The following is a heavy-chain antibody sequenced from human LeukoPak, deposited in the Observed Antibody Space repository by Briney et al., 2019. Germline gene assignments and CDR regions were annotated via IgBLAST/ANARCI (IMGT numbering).Heavy chain of an antibody. V-gene: IGHV4-61*08. CDR2: IYYSGST. Sequence: SETLSLTCTVSGVSISSGGYYWSWIRQPPGKGLEWIGYIYYSGSTNYNPSLKSRVTISVDTSKNQFSLKLSSVTAADTAVYYCARGGEYYDFWSGYPYFDYWGQGTLVTVSS. D-gene: IGHD3-3*01. CDR3: ARGGEYYDFWSGYPYFDY. CDR1: GVSISSGGYY. J-gene: IGHJ4*02.